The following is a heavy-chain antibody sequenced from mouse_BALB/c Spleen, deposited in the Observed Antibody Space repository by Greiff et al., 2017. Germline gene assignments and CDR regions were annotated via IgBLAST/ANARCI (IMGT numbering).Heavy chain of an antibody. D-gene: IGHD4-1*01. CDR1: GYTFTSYY. V-gene: IGHV1S16*01. CDR2: INPSNGGT. CDR3: TTNWGFAY. J-gene: IGHJ3*01. Sequence: VQLQQPGAELVKPGASVKLSCKASGYTFTSYYMYWVKQRPGQGLEWIGGINPSNGGTNFNEKFKSKATLTVDKSSSTAYMQLSSLTSEDSAVYYCTTNWGFAYWGQGTLVTVSA.